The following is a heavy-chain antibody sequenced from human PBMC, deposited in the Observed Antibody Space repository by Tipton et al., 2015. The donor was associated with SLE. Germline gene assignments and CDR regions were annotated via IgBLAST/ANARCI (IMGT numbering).Heavy chain of an antibody. CDR2: IRYDGSNK. CDR3: AKDLDNYYGMDV. Sequence: SLRLSCAASGFTFSSYGMHWVRQAPGKGLEGVAFIRYDGSNKYYADSVKGRFTISRDNSKNTLYLQMNSLRVEDTAVYYCAKDLDNYYGMDVWGQGTTVTVSS. CDR1: GFTFSSYG. V-gene: IGHV3-30*02. J-gene: IGHJ6*02.